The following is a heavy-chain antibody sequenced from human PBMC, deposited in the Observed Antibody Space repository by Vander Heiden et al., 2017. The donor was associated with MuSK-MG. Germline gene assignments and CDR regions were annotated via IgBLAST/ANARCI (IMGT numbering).Heavy chain of an antibody. V-gene: IGHV4-59*01. D-gene: IGHD3-10*01. J-gene: IGHJ5*02. CDR2: IYYSGST. Sequence: QVQLQESGPGLVKPSETLSLTCTVSGGSISSYYWSWIRQPPGKGLEWIGYIYYSGSTNYNPSRKRRVTISVDTSKNQCALKRSSVTAAETAVYYCARGKTTMGRGRYWFDPWGEGTMVTVYS. CDR3: ARGKTTMGRGRYWFDP. CDR1: GGSISSYY.